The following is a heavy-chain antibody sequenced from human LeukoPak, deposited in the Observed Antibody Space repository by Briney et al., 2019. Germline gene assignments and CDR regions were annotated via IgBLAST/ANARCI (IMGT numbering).Heavy chain of an antibody. Sequence: GESLKISCKGSGYSISSYWIGWVRQMPGKELEWMVIIYPGDSDTRYSPFFQGQVTISADKSISTAYLQWSSLKASDTAMYYCARLEYCSGGSCYGFAYFDYWGQGTLVTVSS. CDR3: ARLEYCSGGSCYGFAYFDY. V-gene: IGHV5-51*01. CDR1: GYSISSYW. J-gene: IGHJ4*02. CDR2: IYPGDSDT. D-gene: IGHD2-15*01.